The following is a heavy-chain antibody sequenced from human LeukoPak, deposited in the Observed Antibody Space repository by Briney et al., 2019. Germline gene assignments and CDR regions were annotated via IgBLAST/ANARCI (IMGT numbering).Heavy chain of an antibody. V-gene: IGHV3-21*06. CDR1: GFTFSSYT. CDR3: TRSTPITMIVVVTYPFDY. D-gene: IGHD3-22*01. Sequence: PGGSLRLSCAASGFTFSSYTMNWVRHAPGKGLEWVSFISSSGSYLYYADSVKGRFTISRDNAKNSVFLEMNSLRAEDTAVYYCTRSTPITMIVVVTYPFDYWGQGTLVTVSS. J-gene: IGHJ4*02. CDR2: ISSSGSYL.